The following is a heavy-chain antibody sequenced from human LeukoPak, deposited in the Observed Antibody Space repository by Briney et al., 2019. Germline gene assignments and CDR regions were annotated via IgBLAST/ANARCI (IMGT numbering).Heavy chain of an antibody. CDR3: VRSSVTTFTCRDYYYFGMDV. V-gene: IGHV3-53*05. CDR2: IYSGGNT. CDR1: VYTHSRKN. Sequence: GGSLRLSCASSVYTHSRKNTNWASQAPGKGLEWVSVIYSGGNTYYADSVKGRFTISRDSSKNTPYLQMNSLGAEDEAMSRGVRSSVTTFTCRDYYYFGMDVWGQGTTVTVSS. D-gene: IGHD4-17*01. J-gene: IGHJ6*02.